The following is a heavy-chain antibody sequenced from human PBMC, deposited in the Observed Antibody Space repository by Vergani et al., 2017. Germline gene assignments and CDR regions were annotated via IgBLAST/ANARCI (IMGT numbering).Heavy chain of an antibody. J-gene: IGHJ6*02. CDR3: AGGAAWGFSGHGPGDYGLDV. CDR1: GGTFSSYA. CDR2: IIPIFGTA. D-gene: IGHD5-12*01. V-gene: IGHV1-69*18. Sequence: QVQLVQSGAEVKKPGSSVKVSCKASGGTFSSYAISWVRQAPGQGLEWMGRIIPIFGTANYAQKFQGRVTITADESTSTAYMELSSLRSEDTAVYYCAGGAAWGFSGHGPGDYGLDVWGQGTTVNVSS.